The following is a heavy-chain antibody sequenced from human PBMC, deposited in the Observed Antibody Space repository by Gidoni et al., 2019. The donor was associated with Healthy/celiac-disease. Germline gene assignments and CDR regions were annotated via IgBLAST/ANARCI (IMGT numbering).Heavy chain of an antibody. J-gene: IGHJ5*02. CDR1: GVSSRGSS. D-gene: IGHD2-15*01. V-gene: IGHV4-34*01. CDR2: INHRGST. Sequence: QVHLQQCGAGLLKPSETLSLTCAVYGVSSRGSSWPWIRQPPGEGLEWIGEINHRGSTNYNPSLKSRVTISVDTAKNQFYLKLSSVTAADTAVYYCARNGGFLVVVAATRRYNWFDPWGQGTLVTVSS. CDR3: ARNGGFLVVVAATRRYNWFDP.